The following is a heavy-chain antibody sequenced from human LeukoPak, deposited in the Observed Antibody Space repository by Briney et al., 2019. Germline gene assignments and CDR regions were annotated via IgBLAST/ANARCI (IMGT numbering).Heavy chain of an antibody. D-gene: IGHD6-19*01. CDR1: GFTFSSYV. CDR2: ISYDGGNK. V-gene: IGHV3-30-3*01. J-gene: IGHJ4*02. CDR3: ARIAVAGTGGYYFDY. Sequence: PGRSLRLSCAASGFTFSSYVMPWVRQAPGKGLEWVAVISYDGGNKYYADSVKGRFTISRDNSKNTLYLQMNSLRAEDTAVYYCARIAVAGTGGYYFDYWGQGTLVTVSS.